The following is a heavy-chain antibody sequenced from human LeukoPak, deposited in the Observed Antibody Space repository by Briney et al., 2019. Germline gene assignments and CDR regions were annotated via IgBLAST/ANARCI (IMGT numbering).Heavy chain of an antibody. CDR3: AKGYLFGIAAAGTVLGS. Sequence: ASVKVSCKASGYTFTSYYMHWVRQAPGQGLEWMGIINPSGGSTSYAQKFQGRVTMTRDTSTSTVYMELSSLRAEDTALYYCAKGYLFGIAAAGTVLGSWGQGTLVTVSS. J-gene: IGHJ5*02. V-gene: IGHV1-46*01. CDR2: INPSGGST. D-gene: IGHD6-13*01. CDR1: GYTFTSYY.